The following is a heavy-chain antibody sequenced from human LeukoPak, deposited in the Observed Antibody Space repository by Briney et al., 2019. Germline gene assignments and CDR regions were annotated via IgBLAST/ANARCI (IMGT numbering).Heavy chain of an antibody. V-gene: IGHV3-53*01. J-gene: IGHJ6*02. CDR1: GFTVSSDY. CDR3: ARSPSSSRPYYYGMDV. CDR2: IYSGGST. Sequence: GGSLRLSCAASGFTVSSDYMSWVRQAPGKGLEWVSVIYSGGSTYYADSVKGRFTISRGNSKNTVYFQMNSLRAEDTAVYYCARSPSSSRPYYYGMDVWGQGTTVTVSS. D-gene: IGHD6-13*01.